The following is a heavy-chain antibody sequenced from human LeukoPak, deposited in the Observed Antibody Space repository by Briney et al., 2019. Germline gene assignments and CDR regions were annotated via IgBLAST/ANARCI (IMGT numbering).Heavy chain of an antibody. V-gene: IGHV4-34*01. CDR2: INHSGST. CDR3: ARRTDYLDY. J-gene: IGHJ4*02. CDR1: GGSFSGYY. Sequence: SETLSLTCAVYGGSFSGYYWSWIRQPPGKGLEWIGEINHSGSTNYNPSLKSRVTISVDTSKNQFSLKLSSVTAADTAVYYCARRTDYLDYWGQGTLVTVSS.